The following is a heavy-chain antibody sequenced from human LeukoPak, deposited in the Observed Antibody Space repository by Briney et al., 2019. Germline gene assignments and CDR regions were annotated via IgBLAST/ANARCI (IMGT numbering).Heavy chain of an antibody. CDR2: INHSGST. D-gene: IGHD4-23*01. V-gene: IGHV4-34*01. J-gene: IGHJ4*02. CDR1: GGSFRGYY. CDR3: ATRRYGGKVYFDY. Sequence: SETLSLTCAAYGGSFRGYYWSWIRQPPGKGLEWIGEINHSGSTNYNPSLKSRVTISVDTSKNQFSLKLSSVTAADTAVYYCATRRYGGKVYFDYWGQGTLVTVSS.